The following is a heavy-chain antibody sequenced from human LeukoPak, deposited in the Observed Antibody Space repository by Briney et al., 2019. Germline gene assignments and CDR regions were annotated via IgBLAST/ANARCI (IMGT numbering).Heavy chain of an antibody. V-gene: IGHV3-23*01. CDR1: GFTFSSYA. J-gene: IGHJ4*02. CDR2: ISGTGGST. D-gene: IGHD3-10*01. CDR3: ADLGDHGVG. Sequence: PGGSLRLSCAASGFTFSSYAMSWVRQAPGKGLEWVSTISGTGGSTYYADSVKGRFIISRDSSKDTLYLQMNSLTAEDTAVYYCADLGDHGVGWGQGTLVIVSS.